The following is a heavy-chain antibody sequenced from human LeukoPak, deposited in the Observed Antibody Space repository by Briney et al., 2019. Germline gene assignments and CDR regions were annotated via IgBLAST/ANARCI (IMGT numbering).Heavy chain of an antibody. D-gene: IGHD3-9*01. Sequence: GGSLRLSCAASGFTFSSYGMHWVRQAPGKGLEWVAVIWYDGSNKYYADSVKGRFTISRDNSKNTLYLQMNSLRAEDTAVYYCAKYPSGYYDILTGYYVNWGQGTLVTVSS. CDR3: AKYPSGYYDILTGYYVN. CDR1: GFTFSSYG. CDR2: IWYDGSNK. V-gene: IGHV3-33*06. J-gene: IGHJ4*02.